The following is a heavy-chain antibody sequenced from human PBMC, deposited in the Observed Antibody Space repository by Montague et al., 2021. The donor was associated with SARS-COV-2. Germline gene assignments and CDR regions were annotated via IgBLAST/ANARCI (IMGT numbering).Heavy chain of an antibody. CDR2: ISSSSSYI. Sequence: SRRLSCAASGFTFSSYSMNWVRQAPGKGLEWVSSISSSSSYIYYADSVKGRFTISRDNAKNSLYLQMNSLRAEDTAVYYCARGGYYYDSSAPPDYWGQGTLVTVSS. V-gene: IGHV3-21*01. CDR3: ARGGYYYDSSAPPDY. D-gene: IGHD3-22*01. CDR1: GFTFSSYS. J-gene: IGHJ4*02.